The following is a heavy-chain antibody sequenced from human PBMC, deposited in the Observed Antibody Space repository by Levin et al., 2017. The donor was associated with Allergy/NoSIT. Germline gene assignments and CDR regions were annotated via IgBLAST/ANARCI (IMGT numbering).Heavy chain of an antibody. CDR2: IWYDGSNK. CDR1: GFTFSSYG. D-gene: IGHD3-9*01. CDR3: ARDLALRYFDWLTGFDY. J-gene: IGHJ4*02. Sequence: GESLKISCAASGFTFSSYGMHWVRQAPGKGLEWVAVIWYDGSNKYYADSVKGRFTISRDNSKNTLYLQMNSLRAEDTAVYYCARDLALRYFDWLTGFDYWGQGTLVTVSS. V-gene: IGHV3-33*01.